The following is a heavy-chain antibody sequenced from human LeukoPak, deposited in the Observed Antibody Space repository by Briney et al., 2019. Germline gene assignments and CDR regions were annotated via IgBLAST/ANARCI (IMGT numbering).Heavy chain of an antibody. CDR1: GYTFTSYY. V-gene: IGHV1-18*04. CDR3: ARVPAHYDFWSGYYFDY. D-gene: IGHD3-3*01. J-gene: IGHJ4*02. Sequence: ASVKVSCTASGYTFTSYYMHWVRQAPGQGLEWMGWISAYNGNTNYAQKLQGRVTMTTDTSTSTAYMELRSLRSDDTAVYYCARVPAHYDFWSGYYFDYWGQGTLVTVSS. CDR2: ISAYNGNT.